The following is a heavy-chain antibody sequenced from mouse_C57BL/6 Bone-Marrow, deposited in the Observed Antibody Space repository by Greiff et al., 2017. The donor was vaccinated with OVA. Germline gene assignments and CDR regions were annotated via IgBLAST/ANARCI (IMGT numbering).Heavy chain of an antibody. V-gene: IGHV1-22*01. D-gene: IGHD2-5*01. CDR1: GYTFTDYN. Sequence: EVKVVESGPELVKPGASVKMSCKASGYTFTDYNMHWVKQSHGKSLEWIGYINPNNGGTSYNQKFKGKATLTVNKSSSTAYMELRSLTSEDSAVYYCARRSNYDYYAMDYWGQGTSVTVSS. J-gene: IGHJ4*01. CDR2: INPNNGGT. CDR3: ARRSNYDYYAMDY.